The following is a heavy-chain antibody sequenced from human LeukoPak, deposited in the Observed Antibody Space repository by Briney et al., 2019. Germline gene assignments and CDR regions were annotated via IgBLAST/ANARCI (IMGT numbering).Heavy chain of an antibody. CDR3: ARDQYSSTWYRGAFDV. V-gene: IGHV3-74*01. D-gene: IGHD6-13*01. CDR1: GFTFTTSL. J-gene: IGHJ3*01. Sequence: GGSLRLSCAASGFTFTTSLMHWFRQAPGKGLVWVSRIESDGTSTTYADSVKGRFTISRENAKNTLYLQMNSLRAEDTAVYYCARDQYSSTWYRGAFDVWGQGTMVSVSS. CDR2: IESDGTST.